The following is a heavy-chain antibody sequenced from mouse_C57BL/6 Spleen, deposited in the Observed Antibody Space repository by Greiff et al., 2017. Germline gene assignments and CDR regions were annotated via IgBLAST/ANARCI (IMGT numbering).Heavy chain of an antibody. V-gene: IGHV5-17*01. CDR3: EKNYYFDY. CDR1: GFTFSDYG. J-gene: IGHJ2*01. CDR2: ISSGSSTI. Sequence: EVKLMESGGGLVKPGGSLKLSCAASGFTFSDYGMHWVRQAPEKGLEWVAYISSGSSTIYYADTVKGRFTISRDNAKNTLFLQMTSLRSEDTAMYYCEKNYYFDYWGQGTTLTVSS.